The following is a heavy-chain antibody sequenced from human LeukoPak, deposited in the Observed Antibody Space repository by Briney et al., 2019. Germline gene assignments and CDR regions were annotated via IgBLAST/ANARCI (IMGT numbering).Heavy chain of an antibody. V-gene: IGHV3-23*01. D-gene: IGHD3-22*01. Sequence: GGSLRLSCAASGFTFSSYVMSWVRQAPGKGLEWVSAISGSGGSTYYADSVKGRFTISRDNSKNTLYLQMNSLRAEDTAVYYCAKDRAFYYDSSGYYPDAFDIWGQGTTVTVSS. CDR1: GFTFSSYV. J-gene: IGHJ3*02. CDR3: AKDRAFYYDSSGYYPDAFDI. CDR2: ISGSGGST.